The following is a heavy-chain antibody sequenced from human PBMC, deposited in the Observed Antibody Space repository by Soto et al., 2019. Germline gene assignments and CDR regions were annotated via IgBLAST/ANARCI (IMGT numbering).Heavy chain of an antibody. CDR1: GGSFSGYY. D-gene: IGHD3-3*01. CDR3: ARELRDGYIYWYFDL. CDR2: INHSGST. V-gene: IGHV4-34*01. Sequence: ETLSLTCAVYGGSFSGYYWSWIRQPPGKGLEWIGEINHSGSTNYNPSLKSRVTISVDTSKKQFSLKLSSVTAADTAVYYCARELRDGYIYWYFDLWGRGTRVTVSS. J-gene: IGHJ2*01.